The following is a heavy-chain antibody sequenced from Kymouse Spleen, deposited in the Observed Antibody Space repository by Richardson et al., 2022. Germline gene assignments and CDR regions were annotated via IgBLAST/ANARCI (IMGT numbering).Heavy chain of an antibody. CDR1: GGSFSGYY. Sequence: QVQLQQWGAGLLKPSETLSLTCAVYGGSFSGYYWSWIRQPPGKGLEWIGEINHSGSTNYNPSLKSRVTISVDTSKNQFSLKLSSVTAADTAVYYCARSIAARHYGMDVWGQGTTVTVSS. CDR2: INHSGST. V-gene: IGHV4-34*01. D-gene: IGHD6-6*01. CDR3: ARSIAARHYGMDV. J-gene: IGHJ6*02.